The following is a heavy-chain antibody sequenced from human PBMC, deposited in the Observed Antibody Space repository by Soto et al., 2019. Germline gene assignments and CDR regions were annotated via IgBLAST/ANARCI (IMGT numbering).Heavy chain of an antibody. CDR2: ISYDGSNK. Sequence: PGGSLRLSCAASGFTFSSYAMHWVRQAPGKGLEWVAVISYDGSNKYYADSVKGRFTISRDNSKNTLYLQMNSLRAEDTAVYYCARDLAVVAARLDYWGKGTLVTVSS. V-gene: IGHV3-30-3*01. CDR1: GFTFSSYA. J-gene: IGHJ4*02. CDR3: ARDLAVVAARLDY. D-gene: IGHD2-15*01.